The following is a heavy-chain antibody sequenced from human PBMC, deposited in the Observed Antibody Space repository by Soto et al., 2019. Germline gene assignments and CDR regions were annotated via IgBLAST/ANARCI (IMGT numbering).Heavy chain of an antibody. J-gene: IGHJ6*02. Sequence: ASVKVSCKASGYTFTGYYMHWVRQAPGQGLEWMGWINPNSGGTNYAQKFQGWVTMTRETSISTAYMELSRLRSDDTAVYYCARSIVVVPAARMDVWGQGTTVTVSS. D-gene: IGHD2-2*01. CDR3: ARSIVVVPAARMDV. CDR1: GYTFTGYY. CDR2: INPNSGGT. V-gene: IGHV1-2*04.